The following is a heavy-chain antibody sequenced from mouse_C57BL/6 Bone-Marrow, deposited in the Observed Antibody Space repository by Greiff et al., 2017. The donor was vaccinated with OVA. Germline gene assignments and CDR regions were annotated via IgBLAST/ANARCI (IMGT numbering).Heavy chain of an antibody. J-gene: IGHJ2*01. CDR1: GYAFSSYW. Sequence: QVTLKESGAELVKPGASVKISCKASGYAFSSYWMNWVKQRPGKGLEWIGQIYPGAGDTNYNGKFKGKATLTADKSSSTAYMQLSSLTSGDSAVYFCARFGPDYWGQGTTLTVSS. CDR2: IYPGAGDT. CDR3: ARFGPDY. V-gene: IGHV1-80*01.